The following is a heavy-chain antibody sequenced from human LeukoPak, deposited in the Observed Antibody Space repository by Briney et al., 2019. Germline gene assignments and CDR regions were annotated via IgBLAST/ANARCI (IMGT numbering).Heavy chain of an antibody. D-gene: IGHD5-24*01. Sequence: GGSLRLSCAASGFTFIKHAMSWVRQAPGKGLEWVSGISVTGSSLYYADSVKGRFTIARDNSKNTLYLQMDSLRVEDTAVYYCLKEGDGYNLENYWGQGALVIVSS. CDR1: GFTFIKHA. CDR3: LKEGDGYNLENY. J-gene: IGHJ4*02. CDR2: ISVTGSSL. V-gene: IGHV3-23*01.